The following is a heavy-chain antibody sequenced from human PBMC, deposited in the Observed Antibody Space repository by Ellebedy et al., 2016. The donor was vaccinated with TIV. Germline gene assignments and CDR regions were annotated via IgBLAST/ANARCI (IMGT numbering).Heavy chain of an antibody. CDR3: ASRSVAGSFDD. J-gene: IGHJ4*02. CDR2: VSPSGST. V-gene: IGHV4-4*08. Sequence: SETLSLTCGVSGDSISRYYWNWIRQPPGKGLEWIGFVSPSGSTSYNPLLKSRVTMSVDTSKHHLSLNLNSMTAADTAVYYCASRSVAGSFDDWGQGLLVTVSS. D-gene: IGHD6-19*01. CDR1: GDSISRYY.